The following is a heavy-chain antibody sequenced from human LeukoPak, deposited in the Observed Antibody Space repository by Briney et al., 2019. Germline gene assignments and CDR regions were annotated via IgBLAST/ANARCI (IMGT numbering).Heavy chain of an antibody. V-gene: IGHV3-21*01. J-gene: IGHJ4*02. CDR3: ARTANFAAGYYIDY. CDR2: ISGSSRHK. Sequence: PGGSLRLSCAASGFTFSSYTMNWVRQASGKGLEWVSSISGSSRHKYYADSVKGRFTISRDNAKNSLYLQMNSLRAEGTAVYYCARTANFAAGYYIDYWGQGTLVTVSS. CDR1: GFTFSSYT. D-gene: IGHD6-13*01.